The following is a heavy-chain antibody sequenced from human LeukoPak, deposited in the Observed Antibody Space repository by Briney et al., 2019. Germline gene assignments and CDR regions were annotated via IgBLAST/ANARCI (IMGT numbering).Heavy chain of an antibody. CDR2: INHSGST. V-gene: IGHV4-34*01. CDR1: GGSFSGYY. Sequence: TSETLSLTCAVYGGSFSGYYWSWIRQPPGKGLEWIGEINHSGSTNYNPSLKSRVTISVDTSKNQFSLKLSSVTAADTAVYYCARQHYDSSGYYNDYWGQGTLVTVSS. D-gene: IGHD3-22*01. J-gene: IGHJ4*02. CDR3: ARQHYDSSGYYNDY.